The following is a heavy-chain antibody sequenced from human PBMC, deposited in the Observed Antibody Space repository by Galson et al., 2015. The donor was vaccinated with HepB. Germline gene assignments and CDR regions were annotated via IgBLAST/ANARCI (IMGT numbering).Heavy chain of an antibody. D-gene: IGHD3-22*01. CDR1: GFIFINYA. CDR3: ARGYYYDSSGYLILDYYGMDV. Sequence: SLRLSCAASGFIFINYAMHWVRQAPGKGLEWVALISYDGSNKYYADSVKGRFTISRDNSKNTVYLQMKSLRAEDTAVYYCARGYYYDSSGYLILDYYGMDVWGQGTTVTVSS. CDR2: ISYDGSNK. V-gene: IGHV3-30-3*01. J-gene: IGHJ6*02.